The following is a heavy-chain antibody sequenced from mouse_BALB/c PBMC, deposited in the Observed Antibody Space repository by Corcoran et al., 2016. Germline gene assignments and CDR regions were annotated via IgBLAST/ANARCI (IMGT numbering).Heavy chain of an antibody. J-gene: IGHJ1*01. CDR1: GYTFTNYG. V-gene: IGHV9-3-1*01. CDR2: INTYTGEP. CDR3: ARSGDYDGSSGWYYDV. Sequence: QIQLVQAGPELKKPGETVKISCKASGYTFTNYGMYWVKQAPGKGLKWMGWINTYTGEPTYADDFKGRFAFSLETSAITAYLQINNLINEDTTTYFCARSGDYDGSSGWYYDVLGAWTTVTVSS. D-gene: IGHD1-1*01.